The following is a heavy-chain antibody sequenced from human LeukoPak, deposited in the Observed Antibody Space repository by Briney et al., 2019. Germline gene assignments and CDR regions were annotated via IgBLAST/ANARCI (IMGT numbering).Heavy chain of an antibody. Sequence: PGGSLRLSCAASGFTVSSNYMSWVRQAPGKGLEWVSVIYSGGSTYYADSVKGRFTISRDNSKNTLYLQMNSLRAEDTAVYYCASQSSGSSTRAPDFWGQGTVVTVSS. D-gene: IGHD1-26*01. CDR1: GFTVSSNY. CDR3: ASQSSGSSTRAPDF. V-gene: IGHV3-53*01. J-gene: IGHJ4*02. CDR2: IYSGGST.